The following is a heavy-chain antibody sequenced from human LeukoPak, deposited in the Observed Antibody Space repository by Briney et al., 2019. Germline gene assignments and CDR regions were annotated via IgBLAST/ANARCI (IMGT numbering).Heavy chain of an antibody. J-gene: IGHJ3*02. CDR2: IYYSGST. Sequence: SETLSLTCTVSGGSISSGGYYWSWIRQHPGKGLEWIGYIYYSGSTYYSPSLKSRVTISVDTSKNQFSLKLSSVTAADTAVYYCASGGYDAFDIWGQGTMVTVSS. CDR3: ASGGYDAFDI. D-gene: IGHD3-10*01. V-gene: IGHV4-31*03. CDR1: GGSISSGGYY.